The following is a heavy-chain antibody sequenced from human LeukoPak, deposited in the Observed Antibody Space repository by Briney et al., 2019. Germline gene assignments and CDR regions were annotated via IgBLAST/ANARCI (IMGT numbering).Heavy chain of an antibody. CDR1: GYTFTSYG. CDR2: ISAYNGNT. Sequence: ASVKVSCKASGYTFTSYGISWLRQAPGQGLEWMGWISAYNGNTNYAQKLQGRVTMTKDTSTSTAYMELRSLRSDDTAVYYCASGLTTVVTKREDAFDIWGQGTMVTVSS. V-gene: IGHV1-18*01. D-gene: IGHD4-23*01. CDR3: ASGLTTVVTKREDAFDI. J-gene: IGHJ3*02.